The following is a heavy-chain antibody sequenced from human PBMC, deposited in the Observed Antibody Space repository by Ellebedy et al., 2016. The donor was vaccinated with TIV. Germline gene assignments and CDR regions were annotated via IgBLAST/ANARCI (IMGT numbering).Heavy chain of an antibody. J-gene: IGHJ4*02. D-gene: IGHD2-15*01. CDR3: ARDSWGGSFLVANYFDS. Sequence: GESLKISXAASGFAFSRCAMHWVRQTPGKGLEWVATISYDGRNKYYADAVKGRFSISRDNSMNTLYLQVNSLRAEDTAVYYCARDSWGGSFLVANYFDSWGQGTLATVSS. CDR2: ISYDGRNK. V-gene: IGHV3-30*04. CDR1: GFAFSRCA.